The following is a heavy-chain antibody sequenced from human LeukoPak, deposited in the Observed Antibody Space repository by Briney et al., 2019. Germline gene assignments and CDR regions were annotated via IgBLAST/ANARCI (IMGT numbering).Heavy chain of an antibody. J-gene: IGHJ4*02. Sequence: ASVNVSCKASGGTFSSYAISWVRQAPGQGLDWMGGIIPIFGTAHYAQKFQGRVTIPTDESTSTAYMELSTLRSEDTAVYYCARGALLGAMGYWGQGTLVTVSS. CDR1: GGTFSSYA. CDR2: IIPIFGTA. D-gene: IGHD1-26*01. CDR3: ARGALLGAMGY. V-gene: IGHV1-69*05.